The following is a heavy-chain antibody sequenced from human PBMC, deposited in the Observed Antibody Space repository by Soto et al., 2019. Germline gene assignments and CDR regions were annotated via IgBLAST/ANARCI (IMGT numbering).Heavy chain of an antibody. D-gene: IGHD1-26*01. CDR3: TTDATPISGFRWPYDAFDI. CDR1: GFTFSNAW. J-gene: IGHJ3*02. CDR2: IKSKTDGGTT. V-gene: IGHV3-15*01. Sequence: GGSLRLSCAASGFTFSNAWMSWVRQAPGKGLEWVGRIKSKTDGGTTDYAAHVKGRFTISREDSKNTLYLQMNSLKTEDTAVYYCTTDATPISGFRWPYDAFDIWGQGTMVTVS.